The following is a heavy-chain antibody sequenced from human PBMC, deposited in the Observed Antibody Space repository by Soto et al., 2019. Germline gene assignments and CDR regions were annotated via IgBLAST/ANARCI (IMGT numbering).Heavy chain of an antibody. CDR3: ARAGWPQSSYYFDY. D-gene: IGHD3-16*01. J-gene: IGHJ4*02. CDR2: INEDGSEK. CDR1: GLSLSHLC. Sequence: GSLRLSCAAPGLSLSHLCMSWVRQTPGKGMEWVANINEDGSEKFFADSVKGRFTISRDNAKNSLSLQMNSLTADDTAVYYCARAGWPQSSYYFDYWGQGTLVTVSS. V-gene: IGHV3-7*03.